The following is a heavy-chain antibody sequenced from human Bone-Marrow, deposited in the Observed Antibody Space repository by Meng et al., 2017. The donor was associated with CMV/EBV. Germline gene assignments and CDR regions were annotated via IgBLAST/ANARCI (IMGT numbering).Heavy chain of an antibody. Sequence: ASVKVSCKASGYTFTGYGISWLRLAPGQGLEWMAWISAYNGKTNYAQKFQGRVTMTTDTSTTTAYMELRSLRSDDTAVYYCARDGPDYGDYANFDYWGQGTLVTVSS. CDR1: GYTFTGYG. D-gene: IGHD4-17*01. CDR2: ISAYNGKT. CDR3: ARDGPDYGDYANFDY. V-gene: IGHV1-18*01. J-gene: IGHJ4*02.